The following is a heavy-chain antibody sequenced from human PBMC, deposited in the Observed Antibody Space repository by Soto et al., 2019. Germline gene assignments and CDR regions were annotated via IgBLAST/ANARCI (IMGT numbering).Heavy chain of an antibody. D-gene: IGHD6-13*01. Sequence: SLRLSCAASGFTFTRYSINLFRHSPFKGLEWVSGISWNSGSIGYADSVKGRFTISRDNAKNSLYLQMNSLRAEDTALYYCAKGRYSSSWYYYGMDVWGQGTTVTVSS. J-gene: IGHJ6*02. CDR3: AKGRYSSSWYYYGMDV. CDR1: GFTFTRYS. V-gene: IGHV3-9*01. CDR2: ISWNSGSI.